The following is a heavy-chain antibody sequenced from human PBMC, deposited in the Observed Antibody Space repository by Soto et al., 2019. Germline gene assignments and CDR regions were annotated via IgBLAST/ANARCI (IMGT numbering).Heavy chain of an antibody. D-gene: IGHD3-16*01. Sequence: EGQLLQSGGDLVQPGVSLRLSCGGSGLTLRSYAMTCIRQTPEKGLEWVSTISGRSAVPSYADSVYGRFTVSRDNSKNTLYLQMNSLRPDDTAIYYCAKGGPFTGGFDPWGQGTLVTVSA. CDR3: AKGGPFTGGFDP. V-gene: IGHV3-23*01. CDR2: ISGRSAVP. J-gene: IGHJ5*02. CDR1: GLTLRSYA.